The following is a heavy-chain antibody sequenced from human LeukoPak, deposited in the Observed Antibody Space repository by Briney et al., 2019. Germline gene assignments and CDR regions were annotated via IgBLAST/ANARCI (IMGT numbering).Heavy chain of an antibody. D-gene: IGHD2-2*01. CDR3: AILAGSPAAT. CDR1: GFTFSTSA. J-gene: IGHJ4*02. Sequence: GGSLRLSCAASGFTFSTSAMHWVRRAPGKGLEWVSTISGSGDNTYYPDSVKGRFTISRDNSKNTLYLQMNSRSAEDTSIYYCAILAGSPAATWGQGTLVTVSS. V-gene: IGHV3-23*01. CDR2: ISGSGDNT.